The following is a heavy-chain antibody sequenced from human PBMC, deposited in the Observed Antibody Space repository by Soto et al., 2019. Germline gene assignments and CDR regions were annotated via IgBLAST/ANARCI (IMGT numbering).Heavy chain of an antibody. J-gene: IGHJ3*02. CDR2: IGYDGSNK. D-gene: IGHD3-22*01. Sequence: QVQLVESGGGVVQPGRSLRLSCAASGFTFSSYGMHWVRQAPGKGLEWVAVIGYDGSNKYYADSVKGRFTISRDNSKNTLYLQMNSLRAEDTAVYYCARIYYDSSGDAFDIWGQGTMVTVSS. CDR1: GFTFSSYG. V-gene: IGHV3-33*01. CDR3: ARIYYDSSGDAFDI.